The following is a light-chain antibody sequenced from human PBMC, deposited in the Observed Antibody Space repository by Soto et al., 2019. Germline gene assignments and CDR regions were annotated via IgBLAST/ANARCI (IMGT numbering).Light chain of an antibody. CDR1: SRDIGTSNL. CDR2: EVT. Sequence: QSVLTQPASVSGSPGQSITISCTGSSRDIGTSNLVSWYQQYPGKAPKLIIYEVTKRPSGISYRFSGSKSGNTASLTISGLQPEDEATYYCYSFTGISTSLFVFGTGNKVTVL. V-gene: IGLV2-23*02. CDR3: YSFTGISTSLFV. J-gene: IGLJ1*01.